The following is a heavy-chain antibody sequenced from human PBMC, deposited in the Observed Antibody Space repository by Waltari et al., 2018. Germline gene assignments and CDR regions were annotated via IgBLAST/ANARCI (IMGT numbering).Heavy chain of an antibody. J-gene: IGHJ6*02. CDR3: ARVPMVRGVLAFMDV. CDR1: GYSISSGYY. Sequence: QVQLQESGPGLVKPSETLSLTCAVSGYSISSGYYWGWIRQPPGKGLEWIGTIYHSGSTDYYPSLKSRVTISVDTSKNQFSLKLSSVTAADTAVYYCARVPMVRGVLAFMDVWGQGTTVTVSS. CDR2: IYHSGST. D-gene: IGHD3-10*01. V-gene: IGHV4-38-2*01.